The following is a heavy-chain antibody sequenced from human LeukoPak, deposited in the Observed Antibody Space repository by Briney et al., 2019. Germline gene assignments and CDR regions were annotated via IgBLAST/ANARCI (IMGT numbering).Heavy chain of an antibody. V-gene: IGHV3-21*01. J-gene: IGHJ4*02. CDR2: ISSSSYI. CDR3: ARVKYYDILTGYYPGALSY. D-gene: IGHD3-9*01. CDR1: GFTFSSYS. Sequence: GGSLRLSCAASGFTFSSYSMNWVRQAPGKGLEWVSSISSSSYIYYADSVKGRFTISRDNAKNSLYLQMNSLRAEDTAVYYCARVKYYDILTGYYPGALSYWGQGTLVTVSS.